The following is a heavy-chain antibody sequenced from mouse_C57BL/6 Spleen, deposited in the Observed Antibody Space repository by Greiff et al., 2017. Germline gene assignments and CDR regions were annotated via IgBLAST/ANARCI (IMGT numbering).Heavy chain of an antibody. V-gene: IGHV1-19*01. CDR2: INPYNGGT. CDR1: GYTFTDYY. Sequence: VQLQQSGPVLVKPGASVKMSCKASGYTFTDYYMNWVKQSHGKSLEWIGVINPYNGGTSYNQKFKGKATLTVDKSSSTAYMELNSLTSEDSAVXYCASYDYDGDYYAMDYWGQGTSVTVSS. J-gene: IGHJ4*01. D-gene: IGHD2-4*01. CDR3: ASYDYDGDYYAMDY.